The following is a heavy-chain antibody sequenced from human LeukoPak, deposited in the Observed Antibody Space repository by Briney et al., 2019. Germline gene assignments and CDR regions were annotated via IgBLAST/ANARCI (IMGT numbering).Heavy chain of an antibody. CDR3: ARRGSQYSSSSGQTNYYFDY. CDR1: GFTFSDYY. D-gene: IGHD6-6*01. CDR2: ISSSGSTI. V-gene: IGHV3-11*04. Sequence: GGSLRLSCAASGFTFSDYYMSWIRQAPGKGLEWVSYISSSGSTIYYADSVKGRFTISRDNAKNSLYLQMNSLRAEDTAVYYCARRGSQYSSSSGQTNYYFDYWGQGTLVTVSS. J-gene: IGHJ4*02.